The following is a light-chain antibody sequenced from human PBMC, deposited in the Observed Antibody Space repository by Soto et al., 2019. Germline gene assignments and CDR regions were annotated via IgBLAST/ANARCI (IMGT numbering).Light chain of an antibody. CDR3: FSYTTSGRYV. V-gene: IGLV2-14*03. CDR2: DVN. J-gene: IGLJ1*01. CDR1: SSDVGAYNY. Sequence: QSALTQPASVSGSPGQSITIPCTGTSSDVGAYNYVSWYQHHPGKVPKLIIDDVNDRPSGISYRFSGSKSGTTASLTISGLQAEDEGDYFCFSYTTSGRYVFGTGTKLTVL.